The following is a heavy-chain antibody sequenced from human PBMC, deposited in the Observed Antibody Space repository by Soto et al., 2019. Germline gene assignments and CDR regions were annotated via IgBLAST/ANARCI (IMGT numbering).Heavy chain of an antibody. CDR2: IIPIFGTA. CDR3: ASHPYYYDSSPESSIGGSSDNWFDP. J-gene: IGHJ5*02. CDR1: GGTFSSYA. Sequence: VQLVQSGAEVKKPGSSVKVSCKASGGTFSSYAISWVRQAPGQGLEWMGGIIPIFGTANYAQKFQGRVTITADKSTSTAYMELSSLRSEDTAVYYCASHPYYYDSSPESSIGGSSDNWFDPWGQGTLVTVSS. D-gene: IGHD3-22*01. V-gene: IGHV1-69*06.